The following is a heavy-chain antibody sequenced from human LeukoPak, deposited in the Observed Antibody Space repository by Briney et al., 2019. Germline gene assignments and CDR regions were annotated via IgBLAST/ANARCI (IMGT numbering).Heavy chain of an antibody. Sequence: GESLKISCRGSGYNFNTYWMAWVRQMPGKGLEWMGIIYPGGSETRYSPSFQGLVTISADKSISTAYLQWSSLKASDTAMYYCARRNSGTYYEVFDYWGQGTLVTVSS. CDR3: ARRNSGTYYEVFDY. V-gene: IGHV5-51*01. D-gene: IGHD1-26*01. CDR2: IYPGGSET. CDR1: GYNFNTYW. J-gene: IGHJ4*02.